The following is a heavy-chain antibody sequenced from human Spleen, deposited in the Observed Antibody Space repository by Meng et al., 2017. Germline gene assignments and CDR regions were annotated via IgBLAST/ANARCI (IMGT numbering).Heavy chain of an antibody. J-gene: IGHJ4*02. Sequence: QVTLVKSWTELKKHGASVKVSCKASGYTFTDYSMNWVRQAPGQGLEWLGWINTNTGNPTYAQGFTGRFVFSLDTSVSTAYLQITSLKAEDTAVYYCARDEIYQGYCSGGSCYSAVYWGQGTLVTVSS. CDR3: ARDEIYQGYCSGGSCYSAVY. V-gene: IGHV7-4-1*02. CDR2: INTNTGNP. D-gene: IGHD2-15*01. CDR1: GYTFTDYS.